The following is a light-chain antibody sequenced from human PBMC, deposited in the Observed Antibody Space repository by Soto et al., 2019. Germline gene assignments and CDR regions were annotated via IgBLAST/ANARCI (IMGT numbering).Light chain of an antibody. CDR3: QQRSNWPRT. CDR2: GAS. V-gene: IGKV3-11*01. Sequence: PGERATLSCWASETVATNLAWYQQKPGQAPRLLISGASTRAAGISDRFRGSGPGTDFTLTISSLEPEDFAVYYCQQRSNWPRTFGQGTKVDIK. CDR1: ETVATN. J-gene: IGKJ1*01.